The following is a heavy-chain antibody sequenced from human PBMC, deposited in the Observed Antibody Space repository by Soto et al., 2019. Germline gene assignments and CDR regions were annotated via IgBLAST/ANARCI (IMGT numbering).Heavy chain of an antibody. CDR1: GGTFSSYA. V-gene: IGHV1-69*01. Sequence: QVQLVQSGAEVKKPGSSVKVSCKASGGTFSSYAIHWVRQAPGQGLEWMAEVIPVFDTTNYAQTFQGRVTISADEATSTAYMELSSLRSDDTAIYYCARSYCPGGWCGSDIWGQGTMVTVSS. J-gene: IGHJ3*02. CDR3: ARSYCPGGWCGSDI. D-gene: IGHD2-8*02. CDR2: VIPVFDTT.